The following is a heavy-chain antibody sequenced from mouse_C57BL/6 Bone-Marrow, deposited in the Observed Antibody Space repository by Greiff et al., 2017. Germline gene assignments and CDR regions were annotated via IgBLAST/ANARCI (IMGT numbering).Heavy chain of an antibody. CDR2: IDPSDSYT. V-gene: IGHV1-50*01. CDR3: ARGITT. D-gene: IGHD1-1*01. CDR1: GYTFTSYW. J-gene: IGHJ3*01. Sequence: QVQLQQPGAELVKPGASVKLSCKASGYTFTSYWMQWVKQRPGQGLEWIGEIDPSDSYTNYNQKFKGKATLTVDTSSSTAYMQLSSLTSEDSAVYYCARGITTRGEETLVTVSA.